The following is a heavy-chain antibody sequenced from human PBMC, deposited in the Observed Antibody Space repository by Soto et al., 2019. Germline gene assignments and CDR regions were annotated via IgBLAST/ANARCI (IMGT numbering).Heavy chain of an antibody. J-gene: IGHJ5*02. CDR3: ARDGHSPNWFDP. D-gene: IGHD5-18*01. CDR1: GFTFSSYG. V-gene: IGHV3-33*01. CDR2: IWYDGSNK. Sequence: QVQLVESGGGVVQPGRSLRLSCAASGFTFSSYGMHWVRQAPGKGLEWVAVIWYDGSNKYYADSVKGRFTISRDNSKNPLYLQMNSLRAEDTAVYYCARDGHSPNWFDPWGQGTLVTVSS.